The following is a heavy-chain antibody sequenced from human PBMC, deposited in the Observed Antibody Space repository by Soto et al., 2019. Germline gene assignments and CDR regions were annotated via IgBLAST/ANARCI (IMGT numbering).Heavy chain of an antibody. CDR1: GGSISSYY. J-gene: IGHJ4*02. CDR3: ARLQYYFDY. CDR2: IYYSGST. V-gene: IGHV4-59*01. Sequence: SETLSLTCTVFGGSISSYYWSWIRQPPGKGLEWIGYIYYSGSTNYNPSLKSRVTISVDTSKNQFSLKLSSVTAADTAVYYCARLQYYFDYWGQGTLVTVSS.